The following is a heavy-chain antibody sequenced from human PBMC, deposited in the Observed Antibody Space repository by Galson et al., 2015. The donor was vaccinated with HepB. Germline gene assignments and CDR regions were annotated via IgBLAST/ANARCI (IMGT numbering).Heavy chain of an antibody. J-gene: IGHJ6*02. CDR1: GYTLTELS. Sequence: SVKVSCKVSGYTLTELSMHWVRQAPGKGLEWMGGFDPEDGETIYAQKFQGRVTMTEDTSTDTAYMELSSLRSEDTAVYYCATRHCSSTSCSKYYYYGMDVWGQGTTVTVSS. V-gene: IGHV1-24*01. CDR3: ATRHCSSTSCSKYYYYGMDV. CDR2: FDPEDGET. D-gene: IGHD2-2*01.